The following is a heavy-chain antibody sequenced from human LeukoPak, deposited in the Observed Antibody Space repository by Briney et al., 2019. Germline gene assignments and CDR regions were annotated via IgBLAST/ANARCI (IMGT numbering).Heavy chain of an antibody. Sequence: GASVKVSCKASGYTFTSYAMNWVRQAPGQGLEWMGGIIPTFGTANYAQKFQGRVTITTDESTSTAYMELSSLRSEDTAVYYCARADSSSWYSGAFDIWGQGTMVTVSS. D-gene: IGHD6-13*01. CDR2: IIPTFGTA. J-gene: IGHJ3*02. CDR3: ARADSSSWYSGAFDI. CDR1: GYTFTSYA. V-gene: IGHV1-69*05.